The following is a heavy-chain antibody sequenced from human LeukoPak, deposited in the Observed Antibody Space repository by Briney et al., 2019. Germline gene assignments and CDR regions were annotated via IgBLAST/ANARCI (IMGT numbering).Heavy chain of an antibody. V-gene: IGHV5-10-1*01. J-gene: IGHJ3*02. CDR1: GGTFSSYA. CDR2: IDPSDSYT. CDR3: ARRVGYCSSTSCYHAFDI. D-gene: IGHD2-2*01. Sequence: KVSCKASGGTFSSYAISWVRQMPGKGLEWMGRIDPSDSYTNYSPSFQGHVTVSADKSISTAYLQWSSLKASDTAMYYCARRVGYCSSTSCYHAFDIWGQGTMVTVSS.